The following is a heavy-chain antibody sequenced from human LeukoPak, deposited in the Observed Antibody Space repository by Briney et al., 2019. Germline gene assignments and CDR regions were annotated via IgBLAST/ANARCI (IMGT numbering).Heavy chain of an antibody. J-gene: IGHJ6*03. CDR2: ISAYNGNT. CDR1: GYTFTSYG. D-gene: IGHD6-19*01. CDR3: ACGLAVAGTDYYYYYMDV. V-gene: IGHV1-18*01. Sequence: GASVKVSCKASGYTFTSYGISWVRQASGQGLEWMGWISAYNGNTNYAQKLQGRVTITTDTSTSTAYMELMSLRSDDTAVYYCACGLAVAGTDYYYYYMDVWGKGTTVTVSS.